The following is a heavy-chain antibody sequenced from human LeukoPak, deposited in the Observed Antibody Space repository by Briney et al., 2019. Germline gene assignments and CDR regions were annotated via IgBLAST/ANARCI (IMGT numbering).Heavy chain of an antibody. D-gene: IGHD3-22*01. V-gene: IGHV3-15*01. CDR1: GFTFSSYE. CDR3: TTDYYDHIDY. Sequence: PGGSLRLSCAASGFTFSSYEMNWVRQAPGKGLEWVGRIKSKTDGGTTDYAPPVKGRFTISRDDSKNTLYLQMNSLKTEDTAVYYCTTDYYDHIDYWGQGTLVTVSS. CDR2: IKSKTDGGTT. J-gene: IGHJ4*02.